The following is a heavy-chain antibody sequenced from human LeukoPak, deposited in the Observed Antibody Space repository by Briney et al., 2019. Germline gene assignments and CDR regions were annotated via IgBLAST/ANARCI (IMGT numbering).Heavy chain of an antibody. J-gene: IGHJ4*02. D-gene: IGHD3-22*01. V-gene: IGHV1-2*06. CDR3: ARVYYDSSGYLLFDY. Sequence: ASVKVSCKASGYTFTGYYMHWVRQAPGQGLEWMGRINPNSGGTNYAQKFQGRVTMTRDTSISAAYMELSRLRSDDTAVYYCARVYYDSSGYLLFDYWGQGTLVTVSS. CDR2: INPNSGGT. CDR1: GYTFTGYY.